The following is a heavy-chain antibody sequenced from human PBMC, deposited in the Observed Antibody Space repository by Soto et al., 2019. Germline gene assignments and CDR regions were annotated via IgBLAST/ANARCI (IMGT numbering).Heavy chain of an antibody. J-gene: IGHJ4*02. V-gene: IGHV1-69*02. D-gene: IGHD3-16*01. Sequence: QVQLVQSGAEVKKPGSSVKVSCKASGGTFSNYTLNWVRQAPGQGLEWMGRIIPLLDIANYAQKFQGRVTITADKPTSPASMELNSLRSEDTAVYSCARGGDVWGIDYWAREPWSPSPQ. CDR1: GGTFSNYT. CDR2: IIPLLDIA. CDR3: ARGGDVWGIDY.